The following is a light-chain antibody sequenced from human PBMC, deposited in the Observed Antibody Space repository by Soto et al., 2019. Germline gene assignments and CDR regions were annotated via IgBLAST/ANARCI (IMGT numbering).Light chain of an antibody. CDR3: QQRSDWPPLT. CDR1: QSIGPY. Sequence: EIVLTQSPDTLSLSPGERATLSCRASQSIGPYLAWYQQKPGQSPRRLVYDAVNRAAGAPDRFSGSGSGTDFTLTISSLEPEDSAVYLCQQRSDWPPLTFGGGTKVEIK. V-gene: IGKV3-11*01. J-gene: IGKJ4*01. CDR2: DAV.